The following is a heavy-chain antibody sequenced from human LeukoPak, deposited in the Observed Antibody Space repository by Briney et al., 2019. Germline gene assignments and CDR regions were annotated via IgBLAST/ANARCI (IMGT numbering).Heavy chain of an antibody. D-gene: IGHD6-19*01. J-gene: IGHJ5*02. V-gene: IGHV4-34*01. CDR3: ARGIGIAVAGTLFWFDP. CDR1: GGSFSGYY. CDR2: INHSGST. Sequence: SETLSLTCAVYGGSFSGYYWSWIRQPPGKGLEWIGEINHSGSTNYNPSLKSRVTISVDTSKNQFSLKLSSVTAADTAAYYCARGIGIAVAGTLFWFDPWGQGTLVTVSS.